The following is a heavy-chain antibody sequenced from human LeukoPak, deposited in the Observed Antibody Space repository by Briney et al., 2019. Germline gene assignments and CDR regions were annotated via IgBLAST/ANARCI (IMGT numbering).Heavy chain of an antibody. D-gene: IGHD3-3*01. CDR3: ARPAWTDFWSGYPLYYFDY. CDR1: GYSFTSYR. Sequence: GESLKISCKGSGYSFTSYRIGWVRQMPGKGLEWMGIIYPGDSDTRYSPSFQGQVTISADKSISTAYLQWSSLKASDTAMYYCARPAWTDFWSGYPLYYFDYWGQGTLVTVSS. V-gene: IGHV5-51*01. CDR2: IYPGDSDT. J-gene: IGHJ4*02.